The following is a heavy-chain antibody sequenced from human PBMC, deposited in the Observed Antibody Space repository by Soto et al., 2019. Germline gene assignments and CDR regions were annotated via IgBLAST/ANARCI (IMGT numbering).Heavy chain of an antibody. D-gene: IGHD4-17*01. CDR1: GFTFSSYA. CDR3: AKKASMTTRDGFDH. CDR2: ISGSGSNP. Sequence: EVQVLESGGGLVQPGGSPRLSCAASGFTFSSYAMSWVRQAPGQGLEWVSAISGSGSNPYYEDSVKGRFTIPRDNYKNTLYQQMNSLRAEDTALYYCAKKASMTTRDGFDHWGQGTLVTVSS. J-gene: IGHJ4*02. V-gene: IGHV3-23*01.